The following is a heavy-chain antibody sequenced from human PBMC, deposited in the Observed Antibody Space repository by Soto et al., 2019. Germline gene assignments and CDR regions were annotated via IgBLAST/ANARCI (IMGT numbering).Heavy chain of an antibody. J-gene: IGHJ4*02. D-gene: IGHD1-26*01. V-gene: IGHV1-2*02. CDR1: GYTFSAYY. CDR2: INPSNEIT. CDR3: MRGGWGDSPIDY. Sequence: QVQLVQSGAEVRKVGASVKVSCKTSGYTFSAYYVHWARLAPGRGFEWLGWINPSNEITTFSQSFLGRVTMTRDPSTNTVHMELNSLTSDDTAVYYCMRGGWGDSPIDYWGQGTQVTVSS.